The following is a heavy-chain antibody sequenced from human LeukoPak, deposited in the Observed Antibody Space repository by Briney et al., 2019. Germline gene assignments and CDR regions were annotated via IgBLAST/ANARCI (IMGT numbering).Heavy chain of an antibody. J-gene: IGHJ4*02. CDR3: AKDQGEAVVPRRFDY. V-gene: IGHV3-23*01. CDR1: GFTFTNYA. Sequence: GGSLRLSCAASGFTFTNYAMSWVRQAPGKGLEWVSTIYFSGGDTYSADSVKGRFTISRDNAKNKLYLQMNSLRAEDTAIYYCAKDQGEAVVPRRFDYWGQGTLVTVSS. D-gene: IGHD2-2*01. CDR2: IYFSGGDT.